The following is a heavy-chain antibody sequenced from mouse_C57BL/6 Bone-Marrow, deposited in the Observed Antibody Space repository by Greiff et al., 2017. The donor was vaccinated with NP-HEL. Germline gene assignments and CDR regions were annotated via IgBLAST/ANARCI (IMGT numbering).Heavy chain of an antibody. D-gene: IGHD1-1*01. CDR3: ARDGTTGDY. CDR2: ISDGGSYT. V-gene: IGHV5-4*01. Sequence: EVNVVESGGGLVKPGGSLKLSCAASGFTFSSYAMSWVRQTPEKRLEWVATISDGGSYTYYPDNVKGRFTISRDNAKNNLYLQMSHLKSEDTAMYYCARDGTTGDYWGQGTTLTVSS. J-gene: IGHJ2*01. CDR1: GFTFSSYA.